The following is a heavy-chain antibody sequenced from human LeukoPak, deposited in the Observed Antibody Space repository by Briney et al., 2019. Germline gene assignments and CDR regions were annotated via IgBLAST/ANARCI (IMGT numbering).Heavy chain of an antibody. D-gene: IGHD2-2*01. CDR1: GFTFSSYG. CDR2: IWYDGSNK. CDR3: ARPHGYCSSTSRCYFDY. V-gene: IGHV3-33*08. Sequence: GRSLRLSCAASGFTFSSYGMHWVRQAPGKGLEWVAVIWYDGSNKYYADSVKGRFTISRDNSKNTLYLQMNSLRAEDTAVYYCARPHGYCSSTSRCYFDYWGQGTLVTVSS. J-gene: IGHJ4*02.